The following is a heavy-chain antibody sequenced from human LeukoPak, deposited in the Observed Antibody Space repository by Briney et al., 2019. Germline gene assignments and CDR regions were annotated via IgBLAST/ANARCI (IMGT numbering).Heavy chain of an antibody. J-gene: IGHJ6*02. V-gene: IGHV4-59*01. CDR2: IHYTGKA. D-gene: IGHD3/OR15-3a*01. CDR3: ARLGPYYDMDV. CDR1: GGSISGNY. Sequence: SETLSLTCTVSGGSISGNYWTWTRQPPGKGLEWIGQIHYTGKADYNPSLRSRITISVDTSKNQMFLKVSSVTAADTAVYHCARLGPYYDMDVWGQGTTVTVSS.